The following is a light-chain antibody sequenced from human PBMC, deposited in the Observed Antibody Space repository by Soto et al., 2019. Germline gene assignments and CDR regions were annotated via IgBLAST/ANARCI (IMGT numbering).Light chain of an antibody. CDR3: QQFAISTT. Sequence: IQMTQSTSTLSASVGDRVTSTCRASHNIKRWRACYQQKPGKAPSLLLFDASTLHSGVPSRFSGSGSGTDFTLTISRLQPDDFAAYYCQQFAISTTFGQGTKV. CDR1: HNIKRW. V-gene: IGKV1-5*01. CDR2: DAS. J-gene: IGKJ1*01.